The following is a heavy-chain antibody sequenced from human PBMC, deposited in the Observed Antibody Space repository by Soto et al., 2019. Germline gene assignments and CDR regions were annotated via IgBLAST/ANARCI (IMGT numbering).Heavy chain of an antibody. CDR2: ISWNSGSI. Sequence: EVQLVESGGGLVQPGRSLRLSCAASGFTFDDYAMHWVRQAPGKGLEWVSGISWNSGSIGYADSVKGRFTISRDNAKNSLYLQMYSVRAEDTALYYCAKDKSSGWYGHYFDYWGQGTLVTVSS. V-gene: IGHV3-9*01. D-gene: IGHD6-19*01. J-gene: IGHJ4*02. CDR1: GFTFDDYA. CDR3: AKDKSSGWYGHYFDY.